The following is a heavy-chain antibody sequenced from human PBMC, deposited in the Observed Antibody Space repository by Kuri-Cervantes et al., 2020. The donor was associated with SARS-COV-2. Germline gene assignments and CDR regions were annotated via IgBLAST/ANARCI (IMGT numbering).Heavy chain of an antibody. CDR1: GYTFTSYD. J-gene: IGHJ6*03. Sequence: SVKVSCKASGYTFTSYDINWVRQAPGQGLEWMGRIIPRVSVGNFAQKFLGRITIIADNSTSTAYMELSSLRSEDTAVYYCARGAPIAAAGYYYYYYMDVWGKGTTVTVSS. CDR3: ARGAPIAAAGYYYYYYMDV. D-gene: IGHD6-13*01. CDR2: IIPRVSVG. V-gene: IGHV1-69*04.